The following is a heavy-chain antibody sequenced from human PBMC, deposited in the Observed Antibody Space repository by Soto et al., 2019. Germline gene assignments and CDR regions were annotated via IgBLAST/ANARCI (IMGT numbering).Heavy chain of an antibody. CDR1: GYTFTSYA. D-gene: IGHD3-22*01. CDR3: ARETWIVVVITTETPFDY. V-gene: IGHV1-3*01. Sequence: ASVKVCCKASGYTFTSYAMHWVRQAPGQRLEWMGWINAGNGNTKYSQKFQGRVTITRDTSASTAYMELSSLRSEDTAVYYCARETWIVVVITTETPFDYWGQGTLVTVSS. J-gene: IGHJ4*02. CDR2: INAGNGNT.